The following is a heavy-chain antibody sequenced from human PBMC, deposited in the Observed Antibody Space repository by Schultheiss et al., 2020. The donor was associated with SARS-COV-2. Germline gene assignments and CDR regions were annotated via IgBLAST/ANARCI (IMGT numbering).Heavy chain of an antibody. D-gene: IGHD3-16*01. CDR3: ARGSRGGGTLAYFDF. CDR2: INHSGST. CDR1: GGSFSGYY. J-gene: IGHJ4*02. Sequence: GSLRLSCAVYGGSFSGYYWSWIRQPPGKGLEWIGEINHSGSTNYNPSLKSRVTISVDKSKNQFSLKLSSVTAADTAVYYCARGSRGGGTLAYFDFWGRGTLVTVSS. V-gene: IGHV4-34*01.